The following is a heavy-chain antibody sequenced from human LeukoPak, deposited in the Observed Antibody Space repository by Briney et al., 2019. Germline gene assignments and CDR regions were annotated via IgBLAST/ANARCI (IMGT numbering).Heavy chain of an antibody. V-gene: IGHV1-69*04. Sequence: ASVKVSCKASGGTFSSYAISWVRQAPGQGLEWMGRIIPTLEIANYAQKLQGRVTITADKSTSTAYMELSSLRPEDTAVYYCARVISGTWLWFWGQGTPVTVSS. CDR3: ARVISGTWLWF. CDR1: GGTFSSYA. D-gene: IGHD1-14*01. J-gene: IGHJ4*02. CDR2: IIPTLEIA.